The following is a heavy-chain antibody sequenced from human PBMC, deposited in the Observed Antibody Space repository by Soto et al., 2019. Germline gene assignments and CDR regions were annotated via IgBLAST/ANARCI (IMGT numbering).Heavy chain of an antibody. V-gene: IGHV4-31*03. D-gene: IGHD3-22*01. CDR1: GGSISSGGYY. Sequence: SETLSLTCTVSGGSISSGGYYWYWIRQHPGKGLEWIGYIYYSGTTYYNPSLKSRVTISVDTSKNQFSLKLSSVTAADTAVYYCARGKGYDSSGLDYWGQGTLVTVSS. CDR2: IYYSGTT. J-gene: IGHJ4*02. CDR3: ARGKGYDSSGLDY.